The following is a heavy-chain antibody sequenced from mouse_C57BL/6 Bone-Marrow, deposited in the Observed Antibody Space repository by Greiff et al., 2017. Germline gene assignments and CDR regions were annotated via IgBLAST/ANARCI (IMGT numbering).Heavy chain of an antibody. CDR1: GFNIKDDY. D-gene: IGHD1-1*02. CDR2: IDPDIGDT. Sequence: VQLQQSGAELVRPGASVKLSCTASGFNIKDDYIHWVKQRPEQGLEWIGWIDPDIGDTEYASKFQGKATITSDTSANTAYLQLSSLPSEDTAVYYCSSFGGNYFDFWGQGTPLSVAS. CDR3: SSFGGNYFDF. J-gene: IGHJ2*01. V-gene: IGHV14-4*01.